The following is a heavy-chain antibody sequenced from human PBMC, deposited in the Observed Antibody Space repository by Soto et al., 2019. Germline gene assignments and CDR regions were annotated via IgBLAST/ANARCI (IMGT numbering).Heavy chain of an antibody. J-gene: IGHJ5*02. D-gene: IGHD6-13*01. CDR3: ARVFKAAAGTSGDWFDP. Sequence: SETLSLTCTVSGGSISSGGYYWSWIRQHPGKGLEWIGYIYYSGSTYYNPSLKSRVTISVDTSKNQFSLKLSSVTAADTAVYYCARVFKAAAGTSGDWFDPWGQGTLVTVSS. CDR1: GGSISSGGYY. CDR2: IYYSGST. V-gene: IGHV4-31*03.